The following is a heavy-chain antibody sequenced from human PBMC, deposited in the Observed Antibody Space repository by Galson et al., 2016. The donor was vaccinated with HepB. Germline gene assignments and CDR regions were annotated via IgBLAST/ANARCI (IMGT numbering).Heavy chain of an antibody. D-gene: IGHD1-26*01. CDR1: GGSVRSYY. V-gene: IGHV4-59*02. J-gene: IGHJ4*02. CDR3: ARGTYSGSYYTPFDN. CDR2: VFHTGGT. Sequence: ETLSLTCIVSGGSVRSYYWSWIRQPPGRGLEWVGNVFHTGGTNYNSSLKSRVTISIDTSKNQFSLKLTSLTAADTAVYYCARGTYSGSYYTPFDNWGQGTLVTVSS.